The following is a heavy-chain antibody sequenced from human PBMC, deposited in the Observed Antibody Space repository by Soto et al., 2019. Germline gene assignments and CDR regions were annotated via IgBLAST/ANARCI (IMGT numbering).Heavy chain of an antibody. V-gene: IGHV1-46*04. CDR1: GYSFSNFY. CDR2: INPGRGLT. D-gene: IGHD2-15*01. CDR3: ARDAVPIAGRSHYFAY. J-gene: IGHJ4*02. Sequence: QVQLVQSGAEVKTPGASVRVSCKASGYSFSNFYIHWVRQAPGQGLEWVGVINPGRGLTTYAQGLPARVPLPSDTSTSTVYLDLNSLRSEDTAIYYCARDAVPIAGRSHYFAYWGQGSHVTVSS.